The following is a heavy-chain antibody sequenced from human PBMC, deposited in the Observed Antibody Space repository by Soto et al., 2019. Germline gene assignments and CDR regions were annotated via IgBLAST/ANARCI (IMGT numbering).Heavy chain of an antibody. V-gene: IGHV4-61*01. J-gene: IGHJ3*02. D-gene: IGHD3-3*01. Sequence: QVQLQESGPGLVKPSETLSLTCTVSGGSVSSGSYYWSWIRQPPGKGLEWIGYIYYSGSTNYNPSLKSRLTISVDTSKNQFSLKLSSVTAADTAVYYCARESRITIFGVVTHDAFDIWGQGTMVTVSS. CDR2: IYYSGST. CDR1: GGSVSSGSYY. CDR3: ARESRITIFGVVTHDAFDI.